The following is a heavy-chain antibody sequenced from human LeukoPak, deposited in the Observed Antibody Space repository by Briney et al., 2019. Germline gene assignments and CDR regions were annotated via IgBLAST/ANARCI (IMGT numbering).Heavy chain of an antibody. CDR1: GFTVSSNY. Sequence: PGGSLRLSCAASGFTVSSNYMIWVRKAPGKGLEWVSVIYRGGSTYYADSAKGGFTISRDNSKNTRYLQMNSLRAEDTAVYYCAKDQKGGGIVGATTSAFDIWGQGTMVTVSS. V-gene: IGHV3-66*01. CDR2: IYRGGST. J-gene: IGHJ3*02. CDR3: AKDQKGGGIVGATTSAFDI. D-gene: IGHD1-26*01.